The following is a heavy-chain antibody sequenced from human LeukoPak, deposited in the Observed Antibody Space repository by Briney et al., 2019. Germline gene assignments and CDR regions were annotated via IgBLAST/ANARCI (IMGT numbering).Heavy chain of an antibody. Sequence: SETLSLTCTVSGGSISNYYWSWVRQPPGKGLEWIGYIDYSGTTNYDPSLKSRCTISVDKAKNQFSLKMSSVRAADTAIYYCARIVPYKYGYIDYWGQGTLVTVSS. CDR3: ARIVPYKYGYIDY. V-gene: IGHV4-59*01. D-gene: IGHD5-18*01. CDR1: GGSISNYY. CDR2: IDYSGTT. J-gene: IGHJ4*02.